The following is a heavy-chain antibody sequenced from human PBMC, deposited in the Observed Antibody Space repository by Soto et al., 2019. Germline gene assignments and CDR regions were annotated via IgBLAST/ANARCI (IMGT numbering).Heavy chain of an antibody. CDR2: IYHSGST. J-gene: IGHJ4*02. CDR3: ARAPITMVRVVIPHLVYLDY. V-gene: IGHV4-30-2*01. Sequence: PSETLSLTCAVSGGSISSGGYSWSWIRQPPGKGLEWIGYIYHSGSTYYNPSLKSRVTISVDRSKNQFSLKLSSVTAADTAVYYCARAPITMVRVVIPHLVYLDYWGQGTLVTVSS. CDR1: GGSISSGGYS. D-gene: IGHD3-10*01.